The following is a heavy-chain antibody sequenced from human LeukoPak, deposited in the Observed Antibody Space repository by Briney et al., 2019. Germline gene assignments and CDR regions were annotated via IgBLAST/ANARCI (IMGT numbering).Heavy chain of an antibody. V-gene: IGHV1-2*02. Sequence: GPVKVSCKASGYTFTGYYMHWVRQAPGQGLEWMGWINPNSGGTNYAQKFQGRVTMTRDTSISTAYMELSRLRSDDTAVYYCASQRRLIAAAGTVDYWGQGTLVTVSS. CDR2: INPNSGGT. CDR1: GYTFTGYY. J-gene: IGHJ4*02. D-gene: IGHD6-13*01. CDR3: ASQRRLIAAAGTVDY.